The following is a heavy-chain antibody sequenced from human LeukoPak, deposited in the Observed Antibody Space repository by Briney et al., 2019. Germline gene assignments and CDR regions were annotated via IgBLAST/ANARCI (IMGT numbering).Heavy chain of an antibody. V-gene: IGHV3-23*01. CDR2: TGTSGDT. Sequence: GGSLRLSCAAAGLTFTNSPMNWVRQAPRKGLEWVSTTGTSGDTYYADSVKGRFTISRDISKNTVYLQMTSLRAEDTALYYCATKTVGNYPYDYWGQGTLVTVSP. CDR3: ATKTVGNYPYDY. J-gene: IGHJ4*02. CDR1: GLTFTNSP. D-gene: IGHD3-22*01.